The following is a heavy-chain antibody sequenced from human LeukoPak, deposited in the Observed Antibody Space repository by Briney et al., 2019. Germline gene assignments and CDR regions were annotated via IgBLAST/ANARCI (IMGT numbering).Heavy chain of an antibody. D-gene: IGHD6-13*01. CDR2: IYHSGST. V-gene: IGHV4-38-2*02. Sequence: SETLSLTCTVSDYSISSGYYWGWIRRPPGKGLEWIGSIYHSGSTYYNPSLKSRVTISVDTSKNQFSLKLSSVTAADTALYYCARDSIAAAGIDYWGQGTLVTVSS. CDR1: DYSISSGYY. CDR3: ARDSIAAAGIDY. J-gene: IGHJ4*02.